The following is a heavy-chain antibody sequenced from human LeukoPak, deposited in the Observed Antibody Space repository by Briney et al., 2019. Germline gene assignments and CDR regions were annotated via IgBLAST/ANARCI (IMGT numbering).Heavy chain of an antibody. CDR2: INPSGGNT. D-gene: IGHD4-23*01. Sequence: ASVKVSCTASGYTFTSYYMHWVRQAPGQGLEWMGIINPSGGNTSYAQKFQGRVTMTRDMSTSTDYMELSSLRSEDTAVYYCARDNSVEDTAWWFDPWGQGTLVTVSS. CDR1: GYTFTSYY. CDR3: ARDNSVEDTAWWFDP. J-gene: IGHJ5*02. V-gene: IGHV1-46*01.